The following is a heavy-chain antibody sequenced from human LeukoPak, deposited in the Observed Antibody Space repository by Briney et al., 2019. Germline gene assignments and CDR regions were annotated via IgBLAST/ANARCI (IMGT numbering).Heavy chain of an antibody. D-gene: IGHD5-24*01. Sequence: SETLSLTCTVSGGSIRSSYYYWGWIRQPPGRGLEWIGSIYDSGSTYYNPSLKSRVTISVDTSKNQFSLKLSSVTAADTAVYYCARLIRDGYNFDYWGQGTLVTVSS. CDR1: GGSIRSSYYY. V-gene: IGHV4-39*01. CDR3: ARLIRDGYNFDY. CDR2: IYDSGST. J-gene: IGHJ4*02.